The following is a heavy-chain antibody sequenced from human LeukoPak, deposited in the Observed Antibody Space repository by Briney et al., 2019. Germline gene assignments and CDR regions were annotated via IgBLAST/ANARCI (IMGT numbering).Heavy chain of an antibody. D-gene: IGHD6-13*01. CDR2: ISDDGSTA. V-gene: IGHV3-30*03. J-gene: IGHJ6*02. CDR1: GFSFSNYA. Sequence: PGGSLRLSCAASGFSFSNYAMHWVRQAPGKGLEWVALISDDGSTAYYAGSVRGRLTISRDNSYKILYLQMTGLRSEDTAVYYCGRDLIYQIAKTSTWYRPTKNYGLAVWGQGTTVTVS. CDR3: GRDLIYQIAKTSTWYRPTKNYGLAV.